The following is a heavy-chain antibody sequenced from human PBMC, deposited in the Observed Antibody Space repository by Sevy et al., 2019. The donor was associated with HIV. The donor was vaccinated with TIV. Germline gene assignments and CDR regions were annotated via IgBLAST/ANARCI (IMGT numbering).Heavy chain of an antibody. Sequence: SETLSLTCNVSGGSMTSSYWNWIRQPPGKGLEWIGYIYYTGNSKYNPSLKSRVTISVDTSKKQFSLKLSSLTAADTAVYYCVRGYALGLHYGMDVWGQGTTVTVSS. CDR2: IYYTGNS. J-gene: IGHJ6*02. CDR3: VRGYALGLHYGMDV. V-gene: IGHV4-59*01. D-gene: IGHD1-1*01. CDR1: GGSMTSSY.